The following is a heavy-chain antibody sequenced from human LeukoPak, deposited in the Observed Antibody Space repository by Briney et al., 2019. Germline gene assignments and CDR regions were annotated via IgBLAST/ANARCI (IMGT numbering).Heavy chain of an antibody. CDR3: ARDGMVRAFGAFDI. D-gene: IGHD3-10*01. V-gene: IGHV1-2*02. CDR2: INPNSGGT. J-gene: IGHJ3*02. CDR1: GYTFTGYY. Sequence: GASVKVSCKASGYTFTGYYMHWVRQAPGQGLEWMGWINPNSGGTNYAQKFQGRVTMTRDTSISTAYMELSRLRSDDTAVYCCARDGMVRAFGAFDIWGQGTMVTVSS.